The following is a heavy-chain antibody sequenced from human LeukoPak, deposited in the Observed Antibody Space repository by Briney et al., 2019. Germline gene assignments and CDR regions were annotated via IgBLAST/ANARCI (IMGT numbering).Heavy chain of an antibody. D-gene: IGHD2-2*01. CDR3: ARDRPRYCSSTSCHYYYYGMDV. Sequence: SETLSLTCTVSGGSISSYYWSWIRQPPGKGLEWIGYIYYSGSTNYNPSLKSRVTISVDTSKNQFSLKLSSVTAADTAVYYCARDRPRYCSSTSCHYYYYGMDVWGKGTTVTVSS. CDR2: IYYSGST. CDR1: GGSISSYY. J-gene: IGHJ6*04. V-gene: IGHV4-59*01.